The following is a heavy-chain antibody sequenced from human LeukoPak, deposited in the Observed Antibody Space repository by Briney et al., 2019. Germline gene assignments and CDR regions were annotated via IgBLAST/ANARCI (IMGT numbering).Heavy chain of an antibody. CDR2: INPNSGGT. CDR3: ARAGCSSTSCPNWFDP. Sequence: ASVKVSCKASGYTFTGYYMHWMRQAPGQGLEWMGWINPNSGGTNYAQKFQGWVTMTRDTSISTAYMELSRLRSDDTAVYYCARAGCSSTSCPNWFDPWGQGTLVTVSS. V-gene: IGHV1-2*04. D-gene: IGHD2-2*01. J-gene: IGHJ5*02. CDR1: GYTFTGYY.